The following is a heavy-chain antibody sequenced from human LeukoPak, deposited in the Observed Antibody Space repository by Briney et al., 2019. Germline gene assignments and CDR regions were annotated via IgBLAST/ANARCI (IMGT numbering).Heavy chain of an antibody. CDR2: ISSSSSTI. CDR1: GFTFSSYE. D-gene: IGHD5-12*01. CDR3: AKIGEGGYSGYDHWFDP. J-gene: IGHJ5*02. Sequence: GGSLRLSCAASGFTFSSYEMNWVRQAPGKGLEWVSYISSSSSTIYYADSVKGRFTISRDNAKNSLYLQMNSLRAEDTAVYYCAKIGEGGYSGYDHWFDPWGQGTLVTVSS. V-gene: IGHV3-48*01.